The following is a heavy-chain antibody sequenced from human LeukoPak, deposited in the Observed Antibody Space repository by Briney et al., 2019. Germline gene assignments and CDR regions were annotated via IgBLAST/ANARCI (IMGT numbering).Heavy chain of an antibody. CDR3: AKYGDYGSVPNFDY. D-gene: IGHD4-17*01. CDR2: IWSDGSKT. J-gene: IGHJ4*02. Sequence: PGGSLRLSCAASGFTFSDHYMSWIRQAPGKGLEWVAVIWSDGSKTYYVDSVKGRFTISRDNSNNTLYLQMNSLRAEDTAVYYCAKYGDYGSVPNFDYWGQGTLVTVSS. CDR1: GFTFSDHY. V-gene: IGHV3-33*06.